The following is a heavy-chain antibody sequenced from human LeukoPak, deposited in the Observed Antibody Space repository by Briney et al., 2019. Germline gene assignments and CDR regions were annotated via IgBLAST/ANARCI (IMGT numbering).Heavy chain of an antibody. CDR1: GFTFSSYW. D-gene: IGHD2-8*02. Sequence: PGGSLRLSCAASGFTFSSYWMSWVRQAPGKGLEWVANIKQDGSEKYYVDSVKGRFTISRDNAKNSLYLQMNSLRAEDTAVYYCAKDLLRLVYYHYYYMDVWGKGTTVTVSS. V-gene: IGHV3-7*01. CDR3: AKDLLRLVYYHYYYMDV. J-gene: IGHJ6*03. CDR2: IKQDGSEK.